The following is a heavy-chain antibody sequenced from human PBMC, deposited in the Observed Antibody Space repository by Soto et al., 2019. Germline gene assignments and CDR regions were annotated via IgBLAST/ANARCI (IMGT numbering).Heavy chain of an antibody. J-gene: IGHJ6*02. V-gene: IGHV1-8*01. D-gene: IGHD2-2*02. Sequence: GASVKVSCKASGYTFTSYDINWVRQATGQGLEWMGWMNPNSGNTDYAQKFQGRVTITADESTSTAYMELSSLRSEDTAVYYCARGPPDCSSTSCYTLGSYYYYGMDVWGQGTTVTVSS. CDR1: GYTFTSYD. CDR3: ARGPPDCSSTSCYTLGSYYYYGMDV. CDR2: MNPNSGNT.